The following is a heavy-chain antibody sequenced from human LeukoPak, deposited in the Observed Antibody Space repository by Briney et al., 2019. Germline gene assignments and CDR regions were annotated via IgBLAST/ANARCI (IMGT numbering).Heavy chain of an antibody. Sequence: PGGSLRLSCAASGFTFSGYGMHWVRQAPGKGLEWVAVISYDGSNKYYADSVKGRFTISRDNSKNTLYLQMNSLRAEDTAVYYCVVYGNRAYWGQGTLVTVSS. J-gene: IGHJ4*02. D-gene: IGHD1-14*01. CDR2: ISYDGSNK. CDR1: GFTFSGYG. CDR3: VVYGNRAY. V-gene: IGHV3-30*03.